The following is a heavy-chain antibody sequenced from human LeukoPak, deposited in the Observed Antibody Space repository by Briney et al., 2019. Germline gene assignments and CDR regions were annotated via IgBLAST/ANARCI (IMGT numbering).Heavy chain of an antibody. V-gene: IGHV4-59*12. CDR1: GGSISSYY. D-gene: IGHD1-14*01. J-gene: IGHJ6*03. CDR3: ARVSVPGAMDV. CDR2: IYYSGST. Sequence: SETPSLTCTVSGGSISSYYWSWIRQPPGKGLEWIGYIYYSGSTNYNPSLKGRVTISVDTSKNQFSLKLSSVTAADTAVYYCARVSVPGAMDVWGKGTTVTVSS.